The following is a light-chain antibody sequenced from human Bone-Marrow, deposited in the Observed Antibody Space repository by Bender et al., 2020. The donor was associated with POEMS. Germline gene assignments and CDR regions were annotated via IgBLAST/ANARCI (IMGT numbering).Light chain of an antibody. J-gene: IGLJ2*01. CDR3: YSTDSSGNHRV. Sequence: SYELTQPPSVSVSPGQTARITCSGDALPDQYSYWYQQKSGQAPVLVIYEDSKRPSGIPERFSGSSSGTMATLTISGAQVEDEADYYYYSTDSSGNHRVFGGGTQLTVL. CDR2: EDS. V-gene: IGLV3-10*01. CDR1: ALPDQY.